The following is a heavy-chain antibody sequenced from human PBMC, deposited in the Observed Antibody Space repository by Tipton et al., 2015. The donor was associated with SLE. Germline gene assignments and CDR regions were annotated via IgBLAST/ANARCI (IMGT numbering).Heavy chain of an antibody. CDR2: T. Sequence: TYYNLSLKSRVTISVDTSKNQFSLKLSSVTAADTAVYYCEGAATGTNYYMDVWGKGTTVTVSS. J-gene: IGHJ6*03. D-gene: IGHD4-17*01. V-gene: IGHV4-39*07. CDR3: EGAATGTNYYMDV.